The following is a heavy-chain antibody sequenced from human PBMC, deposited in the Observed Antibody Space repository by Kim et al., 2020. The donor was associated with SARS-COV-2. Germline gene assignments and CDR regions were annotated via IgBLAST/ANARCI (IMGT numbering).Heavy chain of an antibody. CDR3: ARGRYYDSSGYHNWFDP. V-gene: IGHV4-34*01. J-gene: IGHJ5*02. Sequence: SETLSLTCAVYGGSFSGYYWSWIRQPPGKGLEWIGEINHSGSTNYNPSLKSRVTISVDTSKNQFSLKLSSVTAADTAVYYCARGRYYDSSGYHNWFDPWGQGTLVTVSS. CDR2: INHSGST. D-gene: IGHD3-22*01. CDR1: GGSFSGYY.